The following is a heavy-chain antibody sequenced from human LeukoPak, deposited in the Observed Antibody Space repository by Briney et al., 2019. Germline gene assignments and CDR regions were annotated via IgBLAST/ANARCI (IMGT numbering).Heavy chain of an antibody. CDR2: ISYDGSQK. CDR3: ARDKDGRGIHDF. V-gene: IGHV3-30*03. J-gene: IGHJ4*02. Sequence: PGGSLRLSCAASGFSFSDYGLRWVRQAPGKGLEWVALISYDGSQKNFADSVKGRFTTSRDNSKFTMYLEMNSLRAEDTAVYFCARDKDGRGIHDFWGQGTLVTVSS. D-gene: IGHD3-10*01. CDR1: GFSFSDYG.